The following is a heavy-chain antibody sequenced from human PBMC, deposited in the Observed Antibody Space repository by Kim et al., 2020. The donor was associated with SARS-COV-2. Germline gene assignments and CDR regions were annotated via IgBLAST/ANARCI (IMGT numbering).Heavy chain of an antibody. Sequence: GGSLRLSCAASGFTFSSYAMHWVRQAPGKGLEWVAVISYDGSNKYYADSVKGRFTISRDNSKNTLYLQMNSLRAEDTAVYYCARGRPGTRDAFDIWGQGTMVTVSS. V-gene: IGHV3-30*04. D-gene: IGHD4-17*01. CDR2: ISYDGSNK. CDR3: ARGRPGTRDAFDI. CDR1: GFTFSSYA. J-gene: IGHJ3*02.